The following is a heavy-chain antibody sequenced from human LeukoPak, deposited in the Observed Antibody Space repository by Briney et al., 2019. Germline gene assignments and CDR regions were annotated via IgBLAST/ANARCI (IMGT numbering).Heavy chain of an antibody. Sequence: ASVKVSCKASGYTFTSYDINWVRQAPGQGLEWMGIINPSGGSTTYAQKFQGRVTMTSDTSTSTVYMELSSLRSEDTAVYYCARDLETALKDTPGWGQGTLVTVSS. CDR3: ARDLETALKDTPG. V-gene: IGHV1-46*01. J-gene: IGHJ4*02. CDR1: GYTFTSYD. D-gene: IGHD5-24*01. CDR2: INPSGGST.